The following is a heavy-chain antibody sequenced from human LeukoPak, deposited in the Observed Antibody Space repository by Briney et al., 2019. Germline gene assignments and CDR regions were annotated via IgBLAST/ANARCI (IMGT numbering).Heavy chain of an antibody. CDR1: GYTFTSYA. D-gene: IGHD6-19*01. CDR3: ARSDSSETFDY. Sequence: GASVKVSCKASGYTFTSYAMHWVRQAPGQRLEWMGWINAGNGNTKYSQKFQGRVTITRDTSASTAYMELSSLRPEDTAVYYCARSDSSETFDYWGQGTLVTVSS. J-gene: IGHJ4*02. CDR2: INAGNGNT. V-gene: IGHV1-3*01.